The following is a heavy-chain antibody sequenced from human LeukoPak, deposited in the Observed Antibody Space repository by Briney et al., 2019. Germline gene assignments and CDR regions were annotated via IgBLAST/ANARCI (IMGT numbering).Heavy chain of an antibody. CDR1: GFTFSSYA. Sequence: GGSLRLSCAASGFTFSSYAMSWVRQAPGKGLEWVSAISGSGGSTYYADSVKGRFTISRDNSKNTLYLQMNSLRAEDTAVYYCAKGGGLITIFGVAHFDYWGQGTLVTVSS. J-gene: IGHJ4*02. CDR3: AKGGGLITIFGVAHFDY. V-gene: IGHV3-23*01. CDR2: ISGSGGST. D-gene: IGHD3-3*01.